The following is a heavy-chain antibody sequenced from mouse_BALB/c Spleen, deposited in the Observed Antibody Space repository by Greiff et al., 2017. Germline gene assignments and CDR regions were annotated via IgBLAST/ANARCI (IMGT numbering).Heavy chain of an antibody. CDR1: GFTFSDYY. D-gene: IGHD2-14*01. Sequence: EVQLVESGGGLVKPGGSLKLSCAASGFTFSDYYMYWVRQTPEKRLEWVATISDGGSYTYYPDSVKGRFTISRDNAKNNLYLQMSSLKSEDTAMYYWARGNYRYYVDYWGQGTTLTVSS. J-gene: IGHJ2*01. CDR3: ARGNYRYYVDY. V-gene: IGHV5-4*02. CDR2: ISDGGSYT.